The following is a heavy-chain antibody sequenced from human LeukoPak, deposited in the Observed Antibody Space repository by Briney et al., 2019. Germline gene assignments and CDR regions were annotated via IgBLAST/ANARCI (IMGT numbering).Heavy chain of an antibody. CDR1: GNYW. D-gene: IGHD1-26*01. J-gene: IGHJ4*02. V-gene: IGHV3-53*01. CDR2: IYSGDTT. Sequence: GGSLRLSCAASGNYWMHWVRQAPGKGLEWVSVIYSGDTTAYADSVKGRFTISRDNSKNTLYLQLNSLRVEDTAVFYCARDPGGAKFDYWGQGSLVTVSS. CDR3: ARDPGGAKFDY.